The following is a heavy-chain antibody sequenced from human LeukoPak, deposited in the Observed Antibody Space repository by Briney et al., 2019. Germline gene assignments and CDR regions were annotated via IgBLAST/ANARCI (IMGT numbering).Heavy chain of an antibody. CDR2: IYAGDSDS. Sequence: GESLKISCKGSGYSFTDYWIGWVRQMPGRGLEWMGIIYAGDSDSRYSPSFQGQVTISVDTSINTAYVQWSSLKASDTAMYYCARTPHSMVASYWGQGTLVTVSS. D-gene: IGHD5-12*01. CDR3: ARTPHSMVASY. J-gene: IGHJ4*02. CDR1: GYSFTDYW. V-gene: IGHV5-51*01.